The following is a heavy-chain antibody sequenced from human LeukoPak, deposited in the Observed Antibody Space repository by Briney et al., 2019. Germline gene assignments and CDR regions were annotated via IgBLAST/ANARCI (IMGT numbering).Heavy chain of an antibody. D-gene: IGHD6-25*01. CDR3: ARQLRGIDY. CDR1: GYSFTNYW. CDR2: IYPGDSDT. J-gene: IGHJ4*02. V-gene: IGHV5-51*01. Sequence: RGESLKISCKGSGYSFTNYWIGWVRQMPGKGLEWMGIIYPGDSDTRYSPSFQGQVTVSADKSISTTYLQWSSLKASDTAVYYCARQLRGIDYWGQGTLVTVSS.